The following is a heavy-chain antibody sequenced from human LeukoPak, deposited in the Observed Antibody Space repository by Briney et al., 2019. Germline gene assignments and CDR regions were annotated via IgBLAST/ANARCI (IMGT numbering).Heavy chain of an antibody. CDR2: INTNTGNP. D-gene: IGHD6-13*01. J-gene: IGHJ5*02. CDR3: ARVGSRDSSSWYEA. V-gene: IGHV7-4-1*02. Sequence: ASVTVSCTASGYTFTSYAMNWVRQAPGQGLEWMGWINTNTGNPTYAQGFTGRFVFSLDTSVSTAYLQISSLKAEDTAVYYCARVGSRDSSSWYEAWGQGTLVTVSS. CDR1: GYTFTSYA.